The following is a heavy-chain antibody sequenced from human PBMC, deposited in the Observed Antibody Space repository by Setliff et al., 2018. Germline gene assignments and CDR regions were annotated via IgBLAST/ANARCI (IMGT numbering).Heavy chain of an antibody. V-gene: IGHV1-69*05. J-gene: IGHJ6*03. Sequence: PSVKVSCKATGGTFRNYGISWVRQAPGQGLEWMGGTIPMFGTTNYAQKFQGRVTVITDESTSTAYMELSSLKSEDTAMYYCAREGVDTRSSTDYRYYMDVWGKGTTVTVSS. CDR1: GGTFRNYG. CDR3: AREGVDTRSSTDYRYYMDV. CDR2: TIPMFGTT. D-gene: IGHD2-15*01.